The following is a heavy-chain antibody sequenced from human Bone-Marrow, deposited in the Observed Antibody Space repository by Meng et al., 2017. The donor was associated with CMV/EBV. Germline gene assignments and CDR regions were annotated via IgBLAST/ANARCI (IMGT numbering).Heavy chain of an antibody. CDR2: TYYRSKWYY. CDR1: GERVASISAA. J-gene: IGHJ5*02. Sequence: GERVASISAAWNWIRQSPSRGLEWLGRTYYRSKWYYDYSVSMRSRITVNPDTSKNQFSLQLTSVTPEDTAVYYCTRDGNGRNWFDPWGQGTLVTVS. D-gene: IGHD2-8*01. CDR3: TRDGNGRNWFDP. V-gene: IGHV6-1*01.